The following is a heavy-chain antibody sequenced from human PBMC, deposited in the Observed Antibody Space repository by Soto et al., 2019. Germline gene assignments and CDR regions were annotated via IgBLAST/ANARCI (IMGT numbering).Heavy chain of an antibody. CDR3: ATDYGWAFQI. D-gene: IGHD4-17*01. V-gene: IGHV3-15*01. CDR1: GLSFGDVK. J-gene: IGHJ3*02. CDR2: IQTKTGGGTA. Sequence: EVQLVASGGVLVKPGESLGLSCAGSGLSFGDVKMTWVRQLPGKGLEWVGRIQTKTGGGTADYPAAVRGRFTISRDDSKNTLYLQLNSLKTEDTAVYYCATDYGWAFQIWGQGTTVTVSS.